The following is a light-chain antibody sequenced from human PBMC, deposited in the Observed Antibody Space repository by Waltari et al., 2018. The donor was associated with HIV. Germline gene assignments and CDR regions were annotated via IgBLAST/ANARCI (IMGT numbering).Light chain of an antibody. CDR1: DSDFGLYNY. J-gene: IGLJ2*01. V-gene: IGLV2-14*03. CDR3: ASFTGDDTVL. CDR2: DVD. Sequence: SAVTQPASVSGLPGPSVTISCTGGDSDFGLYNYVPCYQQHPGKVPRLILCDVDSRAPVMSDRVAGSKSGPTASLNISGLRAEDEADYYCASFTGDDTVLFGGGTKVTVL.